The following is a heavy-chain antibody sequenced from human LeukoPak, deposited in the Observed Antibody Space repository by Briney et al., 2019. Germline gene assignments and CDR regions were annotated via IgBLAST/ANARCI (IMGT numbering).Heavy chain of an antibody. CDR3: ANGFRFLEWLDY. D-gene: IGHD3-3*01. Sequence: GGSLRLSCAASGFTFDDYAMHWVRQAPGKGLEWVSRISGGGGSTYYADSVKGRFTISRDNSKNSLYLQMNSLRTEDTALYYCANGFRFLEWLDYWGRGTLVTVSS. CDR1: GFTFDDYA. CDR2: ISGGGGST. J-gene: IGHJ4*02. V-gene: IGHV3-43*02.